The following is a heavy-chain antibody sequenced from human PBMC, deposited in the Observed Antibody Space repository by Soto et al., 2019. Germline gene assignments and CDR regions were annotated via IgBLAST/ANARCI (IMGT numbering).Heavy chain of an antibody. CDR1: GFTFDDYT. CDR3: AKAHFRQLASPVPNYYYGMDV. Sequence: PGGSLRLSCAASGFTFDDYTMHWVRQAPGKGLEWVSLISWDGGSTYYADSVKGRFTISRDNSKNSLYLQMNSLRTEDTALYYCAKAHFRQLASPVPNYYYGMDVWGQGTTVTVSS. V-gene: IGHV3-43*01. J-gene: IGHJ6*02. D-gene: IGHD6-6*01. CDR2: ISWDGGST.